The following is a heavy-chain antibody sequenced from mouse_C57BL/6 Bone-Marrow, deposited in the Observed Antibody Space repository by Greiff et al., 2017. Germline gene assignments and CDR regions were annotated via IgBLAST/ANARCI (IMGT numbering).Heavy chain of an antibody. CDR1: GFNIKDDY. Sequence: AQLQQSGAELVRPGASVKLSCTASGFNIKDDYMHWVKQRPEQGLEWIGWIDPENGDTEYASKFQGKATITADTSSNTAYLQLRSLTSEDTAVYYCTIYYGNYGTLNDVWGTGTTVTVSS. CDR3: TIYYGNYGTLNDV. V-gene: IGHV14-4*01. CDR2: IDPENGDT. D-gene: IGHD2-1*01. J-gene: IGHJ1*03.